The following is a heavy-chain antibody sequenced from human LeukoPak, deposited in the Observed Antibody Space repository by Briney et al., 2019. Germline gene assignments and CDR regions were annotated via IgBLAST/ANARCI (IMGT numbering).Heavy chain of an antibody. V-gene: IGHV1-69*01. CDR1: GGTFSSYA. J-gene: IGHJ4*02. Sequence: SVKVSCKASGGTFSSYAISWVRQAPGQGLEWMGGIIPIFGTANYAQKFQGRVTITADESTSTAYMELSCLRSGDTAVYYCARVSYSSSWHDGYWGQGTLVTVSS. CDR3: ARVSYSSSWHDGY. CDR2: IIPIFGTA. D-gene: IGHD6-13*01.